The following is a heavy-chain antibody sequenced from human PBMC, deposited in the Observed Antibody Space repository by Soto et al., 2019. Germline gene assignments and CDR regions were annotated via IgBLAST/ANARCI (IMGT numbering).Heavy chain of an antibody. CDR3: APATIPPVSAPLSPYGMDV. V-gene: IGHV1-69*01. Sequence: QVQLVQSGAEVKKPGSSVKVSCQASGGTFNNFAFTWVRQAPGQGLEWLGGIMPVFHTTNIAQTFQDRITVTADDFTTTVYREMTSRSYDNTAVYYCAPATIPPVSAPLSPYGMDVWGQGTPVTVPS. CDR2: IMPVFHTT. CDR1: GGTFNNFA. J-gene: IGHJ6*02. D-gene: IGHD3-10*01.